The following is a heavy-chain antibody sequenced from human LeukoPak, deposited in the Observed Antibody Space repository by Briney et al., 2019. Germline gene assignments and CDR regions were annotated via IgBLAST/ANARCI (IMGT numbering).Heavy chain of an antibody. D-gene: IGHD5-12*01. Sequence: ASVKVSCKASGYTFTGHYMHGVRHAPGQGLEWMGWINPDSGGTNYAQTFQGRVTMTRDTSISTAYMEVTRLRSDDTAVYFCARAYSGYDCDYWGEGTLVTVSS. CDR3: ARAYSGYDCDY. V-gene: IGHV1-2*02. CDR2: INPDSGGT. CDR1: GYTFTGHY. J-gene: IGHJ4*02.